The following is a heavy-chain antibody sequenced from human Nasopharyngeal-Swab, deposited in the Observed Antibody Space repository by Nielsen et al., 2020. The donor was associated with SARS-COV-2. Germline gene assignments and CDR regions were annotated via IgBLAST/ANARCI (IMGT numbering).Heavy chain of an antibody. V-gene: IGHV4-61*02. CDR1: GGSISSGSYY. J-gene: IGHJ6*02. CDR2: IYTSGST. CDR3: ARRRFGEEQQNSNYYYYGMDV. D-gene: IGHD3-10*01. Sequence: SETLSLTCTVSGGSISSGSYYWSWIRQPAGKGLEWIGRIYTSGSTNYNPSLKSRVTISVDTSKNQFSLKLSSVTAADTAVYYCARRRFGEEQQNSNYYYYGMDVWGQGTTVTVSS.